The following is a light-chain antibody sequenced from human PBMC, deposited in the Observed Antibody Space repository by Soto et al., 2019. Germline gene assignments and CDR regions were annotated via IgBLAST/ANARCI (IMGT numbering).Light chain of an antibody. CDR1: HSNIGAGYD. CDR2: VNN. CDR3: QSYDGSLSGSV. Sequence: QLVLTQPPSVSGAPGQRVTISCTGSHSNIGAGYDVHWYQQLPGTAPRLLIYVNNNRPSGVPDRFSGSKSDTSASLAITGIQADDEADYFCQSYDGSLSGSVFGGGTKLTVL. V-gene: IGLV1-40*01. J-gene: IGLJ3*02.